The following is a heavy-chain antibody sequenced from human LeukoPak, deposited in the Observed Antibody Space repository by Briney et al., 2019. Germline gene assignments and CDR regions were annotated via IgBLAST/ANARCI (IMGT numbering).Heavy chain of an antibody. V-gene: IGHV3-7*01. CDR2: INGGGSET. Sequence: GGSLRLSCAASGFSINAQWMSWVRQAPGKGLEWVANINGGGSETYYVDSLKGRFTISGDNAKNSLSPQMNSLRVDDTAVYYCARGGTFYFEAFDIWGQGTMVTVSS. J-gene: IGHJ3*02. D-gene: IGHD2/OR15-2a*01. CDR1: GFSINAQW. CDR3: ARGGTFYFEAFDI.